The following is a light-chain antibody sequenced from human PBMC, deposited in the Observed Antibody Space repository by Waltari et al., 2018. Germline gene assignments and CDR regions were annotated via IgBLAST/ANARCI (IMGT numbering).Light chain of an antibody. CDR2: GNN. J-gene: IGLJ3*02. CDR1: SSNIGAGHD. V-gene: IGLV1-40*01. Sequence: QSILTQPTSVSGAPGQRVTISCTGSSSNIGAGHDVHWYQAFPGTAPKLLIYGNNNRPSGVPDRFCGSKSGSSASLAINGLQAEDEADYYCQSFDSNVRGGVVFGGGTKVTVL. CDR3: QSFDSNVRGGVV.